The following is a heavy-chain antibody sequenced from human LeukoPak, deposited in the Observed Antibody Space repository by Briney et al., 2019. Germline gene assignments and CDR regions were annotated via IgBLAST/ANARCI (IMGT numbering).Heavy chain of an antibody. D-gene: IGHD2-2*01. CDR3: ARGSDIVVVPAVPGPFDP. CDR2: IYHSGST. J-gene: IGHJ5*02. Sequence: PSETLSLTCTVSGYSISSGYYWGWIRQPPGKGLEWIGSIYHSGSTYYNPSLKSRVTISADTSKNQFSLKLSSVTAADTAVYYCARGSDIVVVPAVPGPFDPWGQGTLVTVSS. V-gene: IGHV4-38-2*02. CDR1: GYSISSGYY.